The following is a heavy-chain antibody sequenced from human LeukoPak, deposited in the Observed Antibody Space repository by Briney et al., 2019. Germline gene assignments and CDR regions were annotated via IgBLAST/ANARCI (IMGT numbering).Heavy chain of an antibody. CDR1: GGSISSSNW. V-gene: IGHV4-4*02. CDR3: ARAGTYDSSGYQDLSYDY. Sequence: SETLSLTCAVSGGSISSSNWWSWIRQPPGKGLEWIGEINHSGSTNYNPSLKSRVTISVDTSKNQFSLKLSSVTAADTAVYYCARAGTYDSSGYQDLSYDYWGQGTLVTVSS. D-gene: IGHD3-22*01. CDR2: INHSGST. J-gene: IGHJ4*02.